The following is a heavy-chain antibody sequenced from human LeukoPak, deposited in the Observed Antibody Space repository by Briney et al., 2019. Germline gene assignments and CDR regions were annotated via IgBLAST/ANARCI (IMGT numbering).Heavy chain of an antibody. V-gene: IGHV4-34*01. CDR2: INHSGST. Sequence: SETLSLTCAVYGGSFSGYYWSWIRQPPGKGLEWIGEINHSGSTNYNPSLKSRVTISVDTSKNQFSLKLSSVTAADTAVYYCARHQGYYGAFDIWGQGTMVTVSS. CDR3: ARHQGYYGAFDI. D-gene: IGHD3-10*01. CDR1: GGSFSGYY. J-gene: IGHJ3*02.